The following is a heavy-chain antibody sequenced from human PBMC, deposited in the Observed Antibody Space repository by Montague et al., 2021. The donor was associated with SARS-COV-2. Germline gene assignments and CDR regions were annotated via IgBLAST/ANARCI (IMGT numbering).Heavy chain of an antibody. Sequence: SETLSLTCTVSGGSISSYYWSWIRQPPGKGLEWIGYIYYSGSTNYNPSLKSRVTISVDTSKNQFSLKLNSVTAADTAVYYCARDFSRWLQFDNCFDYWGQGTLVTVSS. CDR1: GGSISSYY. V-gene: IGHV4-59*01. CDR2: IYYSGST. D-gene: IGHD5-24*01. J-gene: IGHJ4*02. CDR3: ARDFSRWLQFDNCFDY.